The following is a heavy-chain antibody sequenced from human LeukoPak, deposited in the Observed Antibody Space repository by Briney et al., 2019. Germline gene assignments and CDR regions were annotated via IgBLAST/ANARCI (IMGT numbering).Heavy chain of an antibody. CDR2: IKQDGGEK. V-gene: IGHV3-7*01. J-gene: IGHJ4*02. CDR1: GLTFSSYW. Sequence: PGGSLRLSCVASGLTFSSYWMSWVRQAPGKGLEWVANIKQDGGEKYYVDSVKGRFTISRDNAKSSLYLQMNSLRAEDTAVYYCARSYYDSTSDYWGQGTLVTVSS. CDR3: ARSYYDSTSDY. D-gene: IGHD3-22*01.